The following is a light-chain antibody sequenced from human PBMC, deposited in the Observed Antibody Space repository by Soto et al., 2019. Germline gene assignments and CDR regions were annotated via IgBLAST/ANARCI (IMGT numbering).Light chain of an antibody. V-gene: IGKV3-15*01. J-gene: IGKJ5*01. Sequence: EIVLTQSPATVFISSGXRATLSCRASQTVSRNLAWYQQRPGQAPRLLIYDISNRAAGVPARFSGSGSETEFTLTIRSLQSEDFAVYFCQQYNNWPSFGQGTRLEIK. CDR3: QQYNNWPS. CDR2: DIS. CDR1: QTVSRN.